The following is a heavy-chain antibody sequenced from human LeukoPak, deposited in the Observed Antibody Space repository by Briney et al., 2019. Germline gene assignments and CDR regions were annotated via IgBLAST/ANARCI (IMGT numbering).Heavy chain of an antibody. CDR3: ARRTTVTANDY. D-gene: IGHD4-11*01. Sequence: GGSLRLSCAASGFTFSDYYMNWIRQAPGKGLEWVSYISSSGSTIYYADSVRGRFTISRDNAKNSLFLQMNRLRAEDTAVYYCARRTTVTANDYWGQGTLVTVSS. CDR2: ISSSGSTI. J-gene: IGHJ4*02. V-gene: IGHV3-11*01. CDR1: GFTFSDYY.